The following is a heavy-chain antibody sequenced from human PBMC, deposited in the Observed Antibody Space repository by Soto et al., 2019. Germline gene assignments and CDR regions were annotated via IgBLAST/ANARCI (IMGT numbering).Heavy chain of an antibody. CDR1: GGSISGYY. D-gene: IGHD2-21*02. CDR2: MYNTGST. Sequence: ETLSLTCTVSGGSISGYYWSWIRQPPGKGLEWIGYMYNTGSTVYNPSFKSRVTISVDTSKNQFSLKLNSVTAADTAVYYCARDLWGYCGTDCYPLDVWGQGTTVTVSS. V-gene: IGHV4-59*01. J-gene: IGHJ6*02. CDR3: ARDLWGYCGTDCYPLDV.